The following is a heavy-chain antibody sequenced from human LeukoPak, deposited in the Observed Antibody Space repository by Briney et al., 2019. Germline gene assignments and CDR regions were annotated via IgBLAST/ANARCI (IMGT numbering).Heavy chain of an antibody. CDR2: ISGSGGST. CDR3: ARDVRGGLGD. J-gene: IGHJ4*02. CDR1: GFTFSSYG. Sequence: GGSLRPSCAASGFTFSSYGMSWVRQTPGKGLEWVSAISGSGGSTYYADSVKGRFTISRDNAKNTLYLQMNSLRAEDTAVYYCARDVRGGLGDWGQGTLVTVSS. D-gene: IGHD2-15*01. V-gene: IGHV3-23*01.